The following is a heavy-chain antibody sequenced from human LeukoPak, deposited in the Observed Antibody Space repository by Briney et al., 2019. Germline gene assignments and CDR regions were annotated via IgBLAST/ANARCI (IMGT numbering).Heavy chain of an antibody. D-gene: IGHD2-15*01. J-gene: IGHJ4*02. CDR2: ISSSSSYI. Sequence: PGGSLRLSCAASGFTFSSYSMNWVRQAPGKGLEWVSSISSSSSYIYYADSVKGRFTISRDNAKNSLYLQMNSPRAEDTAVYYCARDYCSGGSCYSGGFDYWGQGTLVTVSS. CDR1: GFTFSSYS. V-gene: IGHV3-21*01. CDR3: ARDYCSGGSCYSGGFDY.